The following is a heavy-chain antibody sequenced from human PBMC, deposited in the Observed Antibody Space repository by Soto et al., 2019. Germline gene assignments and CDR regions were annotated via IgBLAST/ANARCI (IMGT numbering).Heavy chain of an antibody. Sequence: RLSCAASGFTFGSYGIHWVRQAPGKGLEWVALISYDGTDKYYADSVKGRFTISRDNSKNTLYLQMSSLGPEDTAVYYCVKERYAQLWLEDYGMDVWGQGTTVTVSS. CDR3: VKERYAQLWLEDYGMDV. D-gene: IGHD5-18*01. CDR1: GFTFGSYG. V-gene: IGHV3-30*18. J-gene: IGHJ6*02. CDR2: ISYDGTDK.